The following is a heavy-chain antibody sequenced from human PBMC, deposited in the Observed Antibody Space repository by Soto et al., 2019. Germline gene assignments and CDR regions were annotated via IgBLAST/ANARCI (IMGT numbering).Heavy chain of an antibody. V-gene: IGHV5-51*01. CDR3: ARLILGATDAFDI. D-gene: IGHD1-26*01. CDR1: GYSFTSYW. Sequence: GESLKISCKGSGYSFTSYWIGWVRQMPGKGLEWMGIIYPGDSDTRYSPSFQGQVTIPADKSISTAPLQWSSLKASDTAMYYCARLILGATDAFDIWGQGTMVTVSS. J-gene: IGHJ3*02. CDR2: IYPGDSDT.